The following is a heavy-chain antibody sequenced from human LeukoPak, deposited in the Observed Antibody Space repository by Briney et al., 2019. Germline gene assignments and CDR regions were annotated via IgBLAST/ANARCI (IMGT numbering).Heavy chain of an antibody. CDR3: AKAYDSSGYMWLY. Sequence: GSLRLSCAASGFTFSSYAMSWVRQAPGKGLEWVSAISGSGGGTYYADSVKGRFTISRDNYKKTLYLQMNSLGAEDTAVYYCAKAYDSSGYMWLYWGQGTLVTVSS. V-gene: IGHV3-23*01. D-gene: IGHD3-22*01. CDR1: GFTFSSYA. J-gene: IGHJ4*02. CDR2: ISGSGGGT.